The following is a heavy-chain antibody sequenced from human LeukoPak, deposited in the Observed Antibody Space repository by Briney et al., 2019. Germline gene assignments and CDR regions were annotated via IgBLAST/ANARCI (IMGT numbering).Heavy chain of an antibody. D-gene: IGHD5-24*01. Sequence: GESLKISCRGSGYSFSTYWVGWVRQMPGKGLEWMGIMYPGDSDTRYSPSFQGQFTISADKSISTAYLQWNSLKASDTAMYYCARRDGYNMGAFDIWGQGTMVTVSS. CDR3: ARRDGYNMGAFDI. J-gene: IGHJ3*02. V-gene: IGHV5-51*01. CDR1: GYSFSTYW. CDR2: MYPGDSDT.